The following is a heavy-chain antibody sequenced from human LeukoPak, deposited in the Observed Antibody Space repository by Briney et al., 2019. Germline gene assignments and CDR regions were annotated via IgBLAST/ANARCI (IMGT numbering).Heavy chain of an antibody. J-gene: IGHJ4*02. V-gene: IGHV4-59*01. CDR3: VSAPNENFFDY. CDR2: IYHSGNT. D-gene: IGHD3-3*01. Sequence: SETLSLTCTVSGDSISGYWWSWIRQPPGKGLEWLGHIYHSGNTNYNPSLKSRVTMSVDTSRDQFSLRLRSVTAADTAVYYCVSAPNENFFDYWGRGTLVTVSS. CDR1: GDSISGYW.